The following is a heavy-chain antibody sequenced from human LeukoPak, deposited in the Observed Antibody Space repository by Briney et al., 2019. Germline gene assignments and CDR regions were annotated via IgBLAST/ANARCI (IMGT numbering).Heavy chain of an antibody. Sequence: ASVKVSCKASGYTFTSYDINWVRQATGQGLEWMGWMNPNSGNTGYAQKFQGRVTMTRNTSISTAYMELSSLRSEDTAVYYCARGTLGYCSGGSCYRNLCSRVPGEYFQHWGQGTLVTVSS. CDR1: GYTFTSYD. D-gene: IGHD2-15*01. J-gene: IGHJ1*01. CDR2: MNPNSGNT. V-gene: IGHV1-8*01. CDR3: ARGTLGYCSGGSCYRNLCSRVPGEYFQH.